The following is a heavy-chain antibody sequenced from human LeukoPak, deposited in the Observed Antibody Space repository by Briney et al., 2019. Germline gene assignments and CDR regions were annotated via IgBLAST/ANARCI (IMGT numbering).Heavy chain of an antibody. D-gene: IGHD3-9*01. J-gene: IGHJ4*02. CDR2: INHSGST. CDR1: GGSFSGYY. CDR3: ARSRSSDYDILTGYYPTFDY. V-gene: IGHV4-34*01. Sequence: SETLSLTCAVYGGSFSGYYWSWIRQPPGKGLEWIGEINHSGSTNYNPSLKSRVTISVDTSKNQFSLKLSSVTAAGTAVYYCARSRSSDYDILTGYYPTFDYWGQGTLVTVSS.